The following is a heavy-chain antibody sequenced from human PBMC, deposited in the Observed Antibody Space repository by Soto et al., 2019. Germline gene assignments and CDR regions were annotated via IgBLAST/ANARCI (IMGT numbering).Heavy chain of an antibody. D-gene: IGHD5-12*01. CDR1: GFTFGDYA. V-gene: IGHV3-49*03. CDR3: TRVMWWDIVATLPPVSDY. Sequence: GGSLRLSCTASGFTFGDYAMSWFRQAPGKGLEWVGFIRSKAYGGTTEYAASVKGRFTISRDDSKSIAYLQMNSLKTEDTAVYYCTRVMWWDIVATLPPVSDYWGQGTLVTVSS. CDR2: IRSKAYGGTT. J-gene: IGHJ4*02.